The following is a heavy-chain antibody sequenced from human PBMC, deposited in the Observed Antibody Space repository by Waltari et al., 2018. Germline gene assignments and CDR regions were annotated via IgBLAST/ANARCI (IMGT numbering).Heavy chain of an antibody. D-gene: IGHD3-22*01. CDR3: AKDAGAITSMIVEL. Sequence: QEQLVESGGGVVQPGRSLRLSCAASGFTFSSYGMHWVRQAPGKGLEWVAVIWYDGSNKYYADSVKGRFTISRDNSKNTLYLQMNSLRAEDTAMYYCAKDAGAITSMIVELWGQGTLVTVSS. CDR1: GFTFSSYG. CDR2: IWYDGSNK. V-gene: IGHV3-30*18. J-gene: IGHJ4*02.